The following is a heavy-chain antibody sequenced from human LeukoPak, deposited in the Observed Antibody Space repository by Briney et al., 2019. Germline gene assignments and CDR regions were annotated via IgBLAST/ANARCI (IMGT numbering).Heavy chain of an antibody. Sequence: SETLSLTCAVYGGSFSGYYWSWIRQPPGKGLEWIGEINHSGSTNYNPSLKSRVTISVDRSKNQFSLKLSSVTAADTAVYYCARVTSGWYSGDAFDIWGQGTMVTVSS. D-gene: IGHD6-19*01. J-gene: IGHJ3*02. CDR1: GGSFSGYY. CDR3: ARVTSGWYSGDAFDI. V-gene: IGHV4-34*01. CDR2: INHSGST.